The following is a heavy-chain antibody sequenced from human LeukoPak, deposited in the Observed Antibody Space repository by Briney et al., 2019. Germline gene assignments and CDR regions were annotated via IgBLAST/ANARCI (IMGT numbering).Heavy chain of an antibody. CDR1: GFTFDDYA. D-gene: IGHD5-24*01. CDR3: AKDVDPRDGYNSPLDY. Sequence: GGSLRLSCAASGFTFDDYAMHWVRQAPGKGLEWVSLISGDGGSTYYADSVKGRFTISRDNSKNSLYLQMNSPRTEDTALYYCAKDVDPRDGYNSPLDYWGQGTLVTVSS. J-gene: IGHJ4*02. CDR2: ISGDGGST. V-gene: IGHV3-43*02.